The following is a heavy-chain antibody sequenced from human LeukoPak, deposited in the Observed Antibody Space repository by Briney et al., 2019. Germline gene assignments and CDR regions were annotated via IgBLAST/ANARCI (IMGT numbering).Heavy chain of an antibody. Sequence: SEALSLTCTVSGGSISSYYWGWIRQPPGKGLEWIGSIYYSGSTYYNPSLKSRVTISVDTSKNQFSLKLSSVTAADTAVYYCARSSYYDFWKPAPERNYGMDVWGQGTTVTVSS. V-gene: IGHV4-39*01. CDR2: IYYSGST. CDR1: GGSISSYY. D-gene: IGHD3-3*01. CDR3: ARSSYYDFWKPAPERNYGMDV. J-gene: IGHJ6*02.